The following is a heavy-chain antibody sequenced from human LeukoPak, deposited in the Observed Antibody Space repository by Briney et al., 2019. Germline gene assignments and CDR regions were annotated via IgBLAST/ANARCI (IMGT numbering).Heavy chain of an antibody. J-gene: IGHJ5*02. V-gene: IGHV3-21*01. CDR3: ARSGGPGTYHQLRYNWFDP. CDR1: GFTLSDYH. Sequence: GGSLRLSCAASGFTLSDYHMNWVRQAPGKGLEWLSSITTISHYIYYAGAVRGRFTNSRDNVKNSLYLQMNSLRGEDTAVYYCARSGGPGTYHQLRYNWFDPWGQGTLVTVSS. D-gene: IGHD3-10*01. CDR2: ITTISHYI.